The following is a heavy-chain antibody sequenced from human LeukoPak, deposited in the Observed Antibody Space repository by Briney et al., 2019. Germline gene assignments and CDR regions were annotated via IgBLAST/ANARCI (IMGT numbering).Heavy chain of an antibody. CDR3: ARVLTSRSFPSTPFDP. J-gene: IGHJ5*02. D-gene: IGHD3-10*01. V-gene: IGHV3-48*01. CDR1: GFTFSSYG. CDR2: ISSSSSTV. Sequence: GGSLRLSCAASGFTFSSYGMNWVRQAPGKGLEWVSHISSSSSTVSYADSVKGRFTISRDNAKNSLHLQMNSLRAEDTAVYYCARVLTSRSFPSTPFDPWGQGTLVTVSS.